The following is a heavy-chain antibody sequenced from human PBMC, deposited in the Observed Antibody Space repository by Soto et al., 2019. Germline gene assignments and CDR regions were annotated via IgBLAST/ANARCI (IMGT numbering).Heavy chain of an antibody. CDR3: AKDGEGPYGGFAY. CDR2: ISGSGGST. Sequence: GGSLRLSCAASGFTFSSYAMSWVRQAPGKWLEWVSAISGSGGSTYYADSVKGRFTISRDNSKNTLYLQMNSLRAEDTAVYYCAKDGEGPYGGFAYWGQGXLVTVHS. V-gene: IGHV3-23*01. J-gene: IGHJ4*02. CDR1: GFTFSSYA. D-gene: IGHD4-17*01.